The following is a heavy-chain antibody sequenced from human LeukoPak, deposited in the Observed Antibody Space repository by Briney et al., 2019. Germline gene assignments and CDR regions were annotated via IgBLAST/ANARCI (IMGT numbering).Heavy chain of an antibody. V-gene: IGHV7-4-1*02. CDR3: AKLGVGRGFDDDVAFDI. D-gene: IGHD3-10*01. J-gene: IGHJ3*02. CDR1: GYTFTSYA. Sequence: ASVKVSCKGSGYTFTSYAMNWVRQAPGQGLEWMGWINTNTGNPTYAQGFTGRFVFSLDTSVSTAYLQISSLKAEDTAVYYCAKLGVGRGFDDDVAFDIWGQGTMVTVSS. CDR2: INTNTGNP.